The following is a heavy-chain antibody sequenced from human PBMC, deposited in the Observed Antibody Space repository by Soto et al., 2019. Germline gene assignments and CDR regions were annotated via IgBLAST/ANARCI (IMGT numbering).Heavy chain of an antibody. V-gene: IGHV4-31*03. J-gene: IGHJ4*02. D-gene: IGHD6-13*01. CDR1: GGSISSGGYY. CDR3: ARDVSSSWYPIDY. CDR2: IYYSGST. Sequence: PSETLSLTCTVSGGSISSGGYYWSWIRQHPGKGLEWIGYIYYSGSTYYNPSLKSRVTISVDTSKNQFSLKLSSVTAADTAVYYSARDVSSSWYPIDYWGQGTLVPVSS.